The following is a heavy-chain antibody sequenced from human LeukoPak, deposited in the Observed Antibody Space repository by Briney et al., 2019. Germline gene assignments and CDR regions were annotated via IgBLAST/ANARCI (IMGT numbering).Heavy chain of an antibody. V-gene: IGHV4-59*08. CDR3: VAGGDGMATILAEY. J-gene: IGHJ4*02. Sequence: ASETLSLTCTVSGGSISSYYWIWIRQSPGKGLEWVGYIHYSGNTNYNPSFKSRVTISLDTSRKQLSLKLRFVTAADTAVYYCVAGGDGMATILAEYWGQGTLVTVSS. D-gene: IGHD5-24*01. CDR1: GGSISSYY. CDR2: IHYSGNT.